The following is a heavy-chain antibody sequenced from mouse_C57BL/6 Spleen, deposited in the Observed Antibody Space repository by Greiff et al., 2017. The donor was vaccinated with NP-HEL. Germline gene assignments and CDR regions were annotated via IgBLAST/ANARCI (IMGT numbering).Heavy chain of an antibody. CDR3: ARRGYDYDDAMDY. Sequence: QVQLQQSGAELVKPGASVKMSCKASGYTFTTYPIAWMKQNPGKSLEWIGNFHPYNDDTKYNEKFKGKATLTVEKSSSTVYLELSRLTSDDSAVYYCARRGYDYDDAMDYWGQGTSVTVSS. D-gene: IGHD2-4*01. J-gene: IGHJ4*01. CDR1: GYTFTTYP. V-gene: IGHV1-47*01. CDR2: FHPYNDDT.